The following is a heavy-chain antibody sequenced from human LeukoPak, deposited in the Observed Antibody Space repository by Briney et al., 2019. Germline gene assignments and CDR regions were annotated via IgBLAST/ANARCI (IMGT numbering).Heavy chain of an antibody. V-gene: IGHV3-23*01. Sequence: HPGGSLRLSCAASGFTFSSYAVSWVRQAPGKGLERVSGIVGDGGSTYYAESVKGRFTISRDNSKNTLWLHMNSLRAEDTAVYYCAKRPGVAMAGILGAFFDFWGQGTLVTVSS. J-gene: IGHJ4*02. CDR1: GFTFSSYA. CDR3: AKRPGVAMAGILGAFFDF. CDR2: IVGDGGST. D-gene: IGHD6-19*01.